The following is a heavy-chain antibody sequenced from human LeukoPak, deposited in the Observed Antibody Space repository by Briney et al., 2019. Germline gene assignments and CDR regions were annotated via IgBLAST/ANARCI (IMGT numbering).Heavy chain of an antibody. J-gene: IGHJ5*02. D-gene: IGHD5-18*01. CDR1: GYSISSGYY. Sequence: SETLSLTCTVSGYSISSGYYWGWIRQPPGKGLEWIGEINHSGSTNYNPSLKSRVTISVDTSKNQFSLKLRSVTAADTAVYYCARGTAMVTFDPWGQGTLVTVSS. CDR3: ARGTAMVTFDP. V-gene: IGHV4-38-2*02. CDR2: INHSGST.